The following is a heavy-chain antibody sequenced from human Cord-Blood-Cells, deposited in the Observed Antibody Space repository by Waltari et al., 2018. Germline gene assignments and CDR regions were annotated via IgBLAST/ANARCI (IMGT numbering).Heavy chain of an antibody. CDR3: ARDGVLLWFGELFDY. J-gene: IGHJ4*02. V-gene: IGHV3-48*03. CDR1: GFTFSSYE. CDR2: ISSSGSTI. Sequence: EVQLVESGGGLVQPGGSLRLSCAASGFTFSSYEMNWVRQALGKGLGWVSYISSSGSTIYYADSVKGRFTISRDNAKNSLYLQMNSLRAEDTAVYYCARDGVLLWFGELFDYWGQGTLVTVSS. D-gene: IGHD3-10*01.